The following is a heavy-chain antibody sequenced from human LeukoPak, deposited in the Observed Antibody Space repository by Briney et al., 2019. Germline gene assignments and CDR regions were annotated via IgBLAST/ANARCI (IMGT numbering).Heavy chain of an antibody. J-gene: IGHJ4*02. CDR1: GYTFTDYY. V-gene: IGHV1-2*02. Sequence: ASVKVSCKASGYTFTDYYLHWVRQARGHGLEWMGWIKPDGGDTNYAQRLQGRVTMTRDTSISTAYMELTNLSSDDTAVYYSARGITIYGVMFLYFDSWGQGTLVNVSS. CDR2: IKPDGGDT. CDR3: ARGITIYGVMFLYFDS. D-gene: IGHD3-3*01.